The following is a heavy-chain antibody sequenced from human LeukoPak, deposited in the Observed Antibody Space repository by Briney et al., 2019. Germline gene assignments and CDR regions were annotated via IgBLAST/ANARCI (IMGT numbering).Heavy chain of an antibody. Sequence: GGSLRLSCVGSGFNVTTNNMYWVRQAPGKGLVWVSRINSDGSSTSYADSVKGRFTISRDNAKNTLYLQMNSLRAEDTAIYYCAKASWVSNADAVWWGQGTQVTVSS. J-gene: IGHJ4*02. CDR2: INSDGSST. CDR1: GFNVTTNN. D-gene: IGHD1-1*01. CDR3: AKASWVSNADAVW. V-gene: IGHV3-74*01.